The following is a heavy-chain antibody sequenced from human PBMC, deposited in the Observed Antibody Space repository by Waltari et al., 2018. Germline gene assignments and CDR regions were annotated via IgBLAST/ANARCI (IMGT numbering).Heavy chain of an antibody. CDR3: AKYSGYDFDY. CDR1: GYSTSSGYY. J-gene: IGHJ4*02. CDR2: IYHSGST. Sequence: QVQLQESGPGLVKPSETLSLTCTVSGYSTSSGYYWGWIRQPPGKGLEWIGSIYHSGSTYYNPSLKSRVTISVDTSKNQFSLKLSSMTAADTAVYYCAKYSGYDFDYWGQGTLVTVSS. V-gene: IGHV4-38-2*02. D-gene: IGHD5-12*01.